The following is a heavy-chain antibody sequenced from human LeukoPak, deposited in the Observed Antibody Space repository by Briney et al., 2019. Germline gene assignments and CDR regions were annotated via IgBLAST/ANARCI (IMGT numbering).Heavy chain of an antibody. D-gene: IGHD6-19*01. CDR2: IYTSGST. V-gene: IGHV4-4*07. CDR3: AAWYSSGWYSDYFDY. Sequence: ASETLSLTCTVSGGFISSYYWSWIRQPAGKGLEWIGRIYTSGSTTYNPSLKSRVTMSVDTSKNQFSLKLSSVTAADTAVYYCAAWYSSGWYSDYFDYWGQGTLVTVSS. CDR1: GGFISSYY. J-gene: IGHJ4*02.